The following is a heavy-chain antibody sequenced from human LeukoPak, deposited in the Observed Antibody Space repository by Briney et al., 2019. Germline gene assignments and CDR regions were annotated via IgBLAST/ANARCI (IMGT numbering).Heavy chain of an antibody. CDR3: ARDRPFDILTGDSYYFDY. Sequence: GGSLRLSCAASGFTFSSYAMHWVRQAPGKGLGWGAVISYDGSNKYYADSVKGRFTISRDNSKNTLYLQMNSLRAEDTAVYYCARDRPFDILTGDSYYFDYWGQGTLVTVSS. D-gene: IGHD3-9*01. CDR1: GFTFSSYA. CDR2: ISYDGSNK. J-gene: IGHJ4*02. V-gene: IGHV3-30*04.